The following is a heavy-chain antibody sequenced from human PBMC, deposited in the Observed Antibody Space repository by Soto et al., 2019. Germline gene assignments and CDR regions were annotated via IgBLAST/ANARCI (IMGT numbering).Heavy chain of an antibody. V-gene: IGHV1-18*01. J-gene: IGHJ6*02. CDR2: ISAYNGNT. CDR1: GYTFTSYG. Sequence: ASVKVSCKASGYTFTSYGISWVRQAPGQGLEWMGWISAYNGNTNYAQKLQGRVTMTTDTSTSTAYMELRSLRSDDTAVYYCARDWREGTWELHYYYYYGMDVWGQGTTVTVSS. D-gene: IGHD1-26*01. CDR3: ARDWREGTWELHYYYYYGMDV.